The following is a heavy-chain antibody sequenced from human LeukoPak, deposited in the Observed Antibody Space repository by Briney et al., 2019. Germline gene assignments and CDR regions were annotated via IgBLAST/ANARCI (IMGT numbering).Heavy chain of an antibody. V-gene: IGHV4-31*02. D-gene: IGHD3-22*01. J-gene: IGHJ4*02. CDR1: GFTFSNF. Sequence: LRLSCAASGFTFSNFWMHWIRQHPGKGLEWIGYIYYSGSTYYNPSLKSRVTISVDTSKNQFSLKLSSVTAADTAVYYCAREPEYYYDSSGNRGDYWGQGTLVTVSS. CDR2: IYYSGST. CDR3: AREPEYYYDSSGNRGDY.